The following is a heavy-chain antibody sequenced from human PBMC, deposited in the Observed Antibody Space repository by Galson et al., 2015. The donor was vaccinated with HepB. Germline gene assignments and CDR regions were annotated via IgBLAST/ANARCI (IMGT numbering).Heavy chain of an antibody. J-gene: IGHJ4*02. D-gene: IGHD2-21*01. Sequence: SVKVSCKASGYTFTSYAMNWVRQAPGQGLEWMGWINTNTGNPTYAQGFTGRFVFSLDTSVNTAYLQISSLKAEDTAVYYCARDHIVYDSTWPDYWGQGTLVTVSS. CDR2: INTNTGNP. CDR3: ARDHIVYDSTWPDY. CDR1: GYTFTSYA. V-gene: IGHV7-4-1*02.